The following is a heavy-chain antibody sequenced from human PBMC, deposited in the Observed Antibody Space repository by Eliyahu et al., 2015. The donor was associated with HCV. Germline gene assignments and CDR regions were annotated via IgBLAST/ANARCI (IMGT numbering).Heavy chain of an antibody. V-gene: IGHV4-39*01. CDR3: ARRRKTNKRGVAFDI. CDR2: IYYSGST. J-gene: IGHJ3*02. D-gene: IGHD1-26*01. CDR1: GGSISSSSYY. Sequence: QLQLQESGPGLVKPXETLSLXCTVSGGSISSSSYYWGWXRQPPGKGLEWIGSIYYSGSTYYNPSLKSRVTISVDTSKNQFSLKLSSVTAADTAVYYCARRRKTNKRGVAFDIWGQGTMVTVSS.